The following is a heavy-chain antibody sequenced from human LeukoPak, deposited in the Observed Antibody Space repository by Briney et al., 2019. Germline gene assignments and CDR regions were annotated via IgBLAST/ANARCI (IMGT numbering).Heavy chain of an antibody. J-gene: IGHJ4*02. CDR1: GGTLSRYA. CDR3: ARDRRMIAAAGIEDY. D-gene: IGHD6-13*01. Sequence: ASVKVSCKASGGTLSRYAISWVRQAPGQGLEWMGWINPNSGGTNYAQKFQGRVTMTRDTSISTAYMELSRLRSDDTAVYYCARDRRMIAAAGIEDYWGQGTLVTVSS. V-gene: IGHV1-2*02. CDR2: INPNSGGT.